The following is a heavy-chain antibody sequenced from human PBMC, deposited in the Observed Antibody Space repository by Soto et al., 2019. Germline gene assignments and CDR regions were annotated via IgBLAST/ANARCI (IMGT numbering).Heavy chain of an antibody. D-gene: IGHD6-13*01. Sequence: PGESLKISCKGSGYSFTSYWISWVRQMPGKGLEWMGRIDPSDSYTNYSPSFQGHVTISADKSISTAYLQWSSLKASDTAMYYWARPYSSSRNLHYYYYGMAAWVQGTTVTVSS. J-gene: IGHJ6*02. CDR1: GYSFTSYW. V-gene: IGHV5-10-1*01. CDR2: IDPSDSYT. CDR3: ARPYSSSRNLHYYYYGMAA.